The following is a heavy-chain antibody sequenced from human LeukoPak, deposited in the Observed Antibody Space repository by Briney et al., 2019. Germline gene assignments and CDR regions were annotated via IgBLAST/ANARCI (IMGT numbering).Heavy chain of an antibody. CDR1: GSTFSSYS. J-gene: IGHJ4*02. CDR2: ISSSSSYI. V-gene: IGHV3-21*01. CDR3: ARDGPGSGWYGDYFDY. Sequence: KPGGSLRLSCAASGSTFSSYSMNWVRQAPGKGLEWVSSISSSSSYIYYADSVKGRFTISRDNAKNSLYLQMNSLRAEDTPLYYYARDGPGSGWYGDYFDYWGQGTLVTVSS. D-gene: IGHD6-19*01.